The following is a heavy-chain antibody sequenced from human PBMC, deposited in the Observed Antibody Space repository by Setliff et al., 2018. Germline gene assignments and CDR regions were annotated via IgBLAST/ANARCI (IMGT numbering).Heavy chain of an antibody. CDR3: VGRDFSGGDS. CDR2: INHTGST. V-gene: IGHV4-34*01. J-gene: IGHJ5*01. Sequence: SETLSLTCAVYGGSFSGYYWSWIRQPPGKGLEWIGGINHTGSTNYSPSLKSRVTISVDTSKSQFSLKLTSVTAADTAVYYCVGRDFSGGDSWGHGTLVTVSS. D-gene: IGHD6-25*01. CDR1: GGSFSGYY.